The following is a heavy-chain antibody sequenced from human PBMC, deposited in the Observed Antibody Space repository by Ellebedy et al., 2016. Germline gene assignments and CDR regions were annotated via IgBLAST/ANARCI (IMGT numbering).Heavy chain of an antibody. V-gene: IGHV3-7*01. CDR2: IKADGSES. CDR1: GFTFSRYA. D-gene: IGHD5-18*01. Sequence: GESLKISXAASGFTFSRYAMHWVRQAPGKGLEWVANIKADGSESYSVDSMKGRFIISRDNAKNSLSLLMNSLSAEDTAVYYCARGGGYSHDSWWHPDVWGRGTLVTVSS. CDR3: ARGGGYSHDSWWHPDV. J-gene: IGHJ2*01.